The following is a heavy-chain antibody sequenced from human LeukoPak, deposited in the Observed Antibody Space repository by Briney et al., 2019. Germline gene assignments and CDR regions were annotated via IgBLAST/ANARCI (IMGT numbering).Heavy chain of an antibody. CDR2: ISYDGSNK. CDR1: GFTFSSYA. V-gene: IGHV3-30*04. D-gene: IGHD3-9*01. Sequence: GGSLRLSCAASGFTFSSYAMHWVRQAPGKGLEWVAVISYDGSNKYYADSVKGRFTISRDNSKNTLYLQMNSLRAEDTAVYYCASPYYDRLPVLLCGMDVWGKGTTVTVSS. J-gene: IGHJ6*04. CDR3: ASPYYDRLPVLLCGMDV.